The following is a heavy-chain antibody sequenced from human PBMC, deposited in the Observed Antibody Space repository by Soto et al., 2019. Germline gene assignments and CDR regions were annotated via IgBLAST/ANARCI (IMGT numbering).Heavy chain of an antibody. D-gene: IGHD6-19*01. J-gene: IGHJ4*02. CDR1: GFTFSSYA. CDR3: ARARSAYIAVAGHFDY. Sequence: QVQLVESGGGVVQPGRSLRLSCAASGFTFSSYAMHWVRQAPGKGLEWVAVISYDGSNKYYADSVKGRFTISRDNSKNTLYLQMNSLRAEDTAVYYCARARSAYIAVAGHFDYWGQGTLVTVSS. CDR2: ISYDGSNK. V-gene: IGHV3-30-3*01.